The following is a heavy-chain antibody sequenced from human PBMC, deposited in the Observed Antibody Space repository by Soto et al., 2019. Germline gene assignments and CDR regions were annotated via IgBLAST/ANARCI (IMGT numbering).Heavy chain of an antibody. D-gene: IGHD5-12*01. CDR2: IIPIFGTA. J-gene: IGHJ1*01. CDR1: GGTFSSYA. CDR3: ARGVGDGYNALMF. V-gene: IGHV1-69*06. Sequence: EASVKVSCKASGGTFSSYAISWVRQAPGQGLEWMGGIIPIFGTANYAQKFQGRVTITADKSTSTAYMELSSLRSEDTAVYYCARGVGDGYNALMFWGQGTLVTVSS.